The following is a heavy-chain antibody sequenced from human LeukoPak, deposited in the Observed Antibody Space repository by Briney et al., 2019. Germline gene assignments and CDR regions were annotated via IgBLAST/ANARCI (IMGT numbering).Heavy chain of an antibody. CDR2: IIPIFGTA. V-gene: IGHV1-69*01. D-gene: IGHD3-3*01. J-gene: IGHJ4*02. Sequence: SVKVSCKASGGTFSSYALSWVRQAPGQGLEWMGGIIPIFGTANYAQKFQGRVTITADESTSTAYMELSSLRSEDTAVYYCARLITIFGVVDSRHFDYWGQGTLVTVSS. CDR3: ARLITIFGVVDSRHFDY. CDR1: GGTFSSYA.